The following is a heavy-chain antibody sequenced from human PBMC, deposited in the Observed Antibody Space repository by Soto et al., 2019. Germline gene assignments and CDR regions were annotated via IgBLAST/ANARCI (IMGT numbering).Heavy chain of an antibody. CDR3: ASSYGSGYRAFHY. J-gene: IGHJ4*02. CDR1: GDTFTFYS. CDR2: INPILSMS. D-gene: IGHD3-10*01. V-gene: IGHV1-69*02. Sequence: QVQLVQSGAEVKRPGSSVTVSCKASGDTFTFYSINWVRQAPGLGLEWMGRINPILSMSNYAQRFQGRVTMTADKSTSTAYMELSSLRSEDTAIYYCASSYGSGYRAFHYWGQGALVTVSS.